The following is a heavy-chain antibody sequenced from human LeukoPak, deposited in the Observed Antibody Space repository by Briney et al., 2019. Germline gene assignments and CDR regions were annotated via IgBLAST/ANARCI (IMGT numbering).Heavy chain of an antibody. CDR2: ISWNSGSI. CDR3: AKAHAAYCSSISCYYYYYYYGMDV. Sequence: GGSLRLSCAASGFTFDDYAMHWVRQAPGKGLEWVSGISWNSGSIGYADSVKGRFTISRDNSKNTLYLQMNSLRAEDTAVYYCAKAHAAYCSSISCYYYYYYYGMDVWGQGTTVTVSS. J-gene: IGHJ6*02. D-gene: IGHD2-2*01. CDR1: GFTFDDYA. V-gene: IGHV3-9*01.